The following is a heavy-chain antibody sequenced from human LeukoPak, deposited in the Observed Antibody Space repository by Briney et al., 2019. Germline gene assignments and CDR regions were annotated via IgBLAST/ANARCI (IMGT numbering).Heavy chain of an antibody. CDR3: ARGTGHSYYYYYMDV. J-gene: IGHJ6*03. Sequence: ASVKVSCKASGDTFSIYTFTWVRQAPGQGLEWMGGIIPIFGTANYAQKFQGRVTITADKSTSTAYMELSSLRSEDTAVYYCARGTGHSYYYYYMDVWGKGTTVTVSS. CDR1: GDTFSIYT. CDR2: IIPIFGTA. V-gene: IGHV1-69*06. D-gene: IGHD1-1*01.